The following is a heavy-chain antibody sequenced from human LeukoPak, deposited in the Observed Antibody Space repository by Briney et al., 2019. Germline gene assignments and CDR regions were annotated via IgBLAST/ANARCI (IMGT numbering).Heavy chain of an antibody. CDR2: ISGSGGST. CDR3: ARDYYDSSGYYGRFDY. Sequence: GGSLRLSCAASGFTFSSYAMSWVRQAPGKGLEWVSAISGSGGSTYYADSVKGRFTISRDNSKNTLYLQMNSLRAEDTAVYYCARDYYDSSGYYGRFDYWGQGTLVTVSS. D-gene: IGHD3-22*01. J-gene: IGHJ4*02. CDR1: GFTFSSYA. V-gene: IGHV3-23*01.